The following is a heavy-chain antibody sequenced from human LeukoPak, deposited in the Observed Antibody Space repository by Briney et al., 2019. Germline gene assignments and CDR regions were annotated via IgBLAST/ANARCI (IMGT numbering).Heavy chain of an antibody. V-gene: IGHV4-4*09. CDR1: GGSISSYY. Sequence: PSETLSLTCTVSGGSISSYYWSWVRPPPGKGLEWVGYIYTSGSTNYNPSLKSRVTISVDTSKNQCSLKLSSVTAADTAVYYCARLDFWSGYSLGYWGQGTLVTVS. D-gene: IGHD3-3*01. J-gene: IGHJ4*02. CDR2: IYTSGST. CDR3: ARLDFWSGYSLGY.